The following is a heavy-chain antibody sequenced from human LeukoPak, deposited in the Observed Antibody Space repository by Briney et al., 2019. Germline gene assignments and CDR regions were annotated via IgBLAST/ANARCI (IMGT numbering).Heavy chain of an antibody. CDR3: ARAGYCSGGSCYPNFDY. V-gene: IGHV1-2*06. J-gene: IGHJ4*02. D-gene: IGHD2-15*01. Sequence: ASVKVSCKASGYTFTGYYMHWVRQAPGQGLEWMGRINPNSGGTNYSQKFQGRGTMTRDTSISTAYMELSRLRSDDPAVYYCARAGYCSGGSCYPNFDYWGXGTLVTVSS. CDR1: GYTFTGYY. CDR2: INPNSGGT.